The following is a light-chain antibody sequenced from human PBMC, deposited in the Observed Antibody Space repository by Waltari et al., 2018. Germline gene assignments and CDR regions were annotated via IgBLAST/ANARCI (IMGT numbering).Light chain of an antibody. J-gene: IGLJ3*02. V-gene: IGLV1-44*01. Sequence: QSVLTQPPSASGTPGQGVTVSCSGSSSNIGRHGVSWYQQVPGTAPKLPIHHVNQRPSGVPDRFSGSKSGTSAALAISGVQSEDEAHYYCAAWDDSLNGRVFGGGTKVTVL. CDR3: AAWDDSLNGRV. CDR2: HVN. CDR1: SSNIGRHG.